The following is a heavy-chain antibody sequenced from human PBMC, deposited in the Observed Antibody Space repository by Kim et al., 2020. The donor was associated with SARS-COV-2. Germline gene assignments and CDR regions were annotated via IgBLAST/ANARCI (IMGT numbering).Heavy chain of an antibody. CDR2: IGTAGGT. Sequence: GGSLRLSCAASGFTFSSYDMHWVRQATGKGLEWVSAIGTAGGTYYPGSVKGRFTISRENAKNTLYLQMNSLGAGDTAVYYCAGGGTGGYAYWYFDLWGRGTLVTVSS. CDR3: AGGGTGGYAYWYFDL. V-gene: IGHV3-13*01. D-gene: IGHD3-22*01. CDR1: GFTFSSYD. J-gene: IGHJ2*01.